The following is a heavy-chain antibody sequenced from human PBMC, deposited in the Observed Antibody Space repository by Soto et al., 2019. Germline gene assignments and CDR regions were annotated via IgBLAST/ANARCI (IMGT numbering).Heavy chain of an antibody. CDR2: ISAYNGNT. Sequence: ASVKVSCKASGYTFTSYGISWVRQAPGQGLEWMGWISAYNGNTNYAQKLQGRVTMTTDTSTSTAYMELWSLRSDDTAVYYCARVEVDDLPLYYGMDVWGQGTTVTVSS. J-gene: IGHJ6*02. CDR3: ARVEVDDLPLYYGMDV. CDR1: GYTFTSYG. D-gene: IGHD1-1*01. V-gene: IGHV1-18*01.